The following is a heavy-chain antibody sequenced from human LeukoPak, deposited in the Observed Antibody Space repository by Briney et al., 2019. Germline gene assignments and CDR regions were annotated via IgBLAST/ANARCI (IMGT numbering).Heavy chain of an antibody. CDR1: GGSLSSGSYY. Sequence: PSQTLSLTCTVSGGSLSSGSYYWSWIRQPAGTGLEWIGRIYTSGSTNYNPSLKSRVIISVDTSKNQFSLELSSVTAADTAVYYCAREDRYCSDGSCYSWGQGTLVTVSS. V-gene: IGHV4-61*02. CDR2: IYTSGST. D-gene: IGHD2-15*01. J-gene: IGHJ4*02. CDR3: AREDRYCSDGSCYS.